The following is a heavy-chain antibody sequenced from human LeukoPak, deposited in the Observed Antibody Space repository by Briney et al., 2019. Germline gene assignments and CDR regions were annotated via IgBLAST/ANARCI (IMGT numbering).Heavy chain of an antibody. D-gene: IGHD6-19*01. J-gene: IGHJ4*02. CDR2: IYYSGST. V-gene: IGHV4-61*08. CDR3: ARDRIAVAGTGAGKSHERVFDY. CDR1: GGSISSGGYY. Sequence: SETLSLTCTVSGGSISSGGYYWSWIRQPPGKGLEWIGYIYYSGSTNYNPSLKCRVTISVDTSKNQFSLKLSSVTAADTAVYYCARDRIAVAGTGAGKSHERVFDYWGQGTLVTVSS.